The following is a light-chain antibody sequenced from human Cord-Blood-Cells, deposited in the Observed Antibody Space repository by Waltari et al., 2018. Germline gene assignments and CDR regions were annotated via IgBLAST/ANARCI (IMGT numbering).Light chain of an antibody. J-gene: IGKJ1*01. V-gene: IGKV3-15*01. CDR3: QQYNNWPRT. CDR2: GAS. CDR1: QRVSSN. Sequence: EIVMTQSPATLSVSPGERATLSCRARQRVSSNLAGDQQKPGQAPRRLIYGASTRATGIPARFSGSGSGTEFTLTISSLQSEDFAVYYCQQYNNWPRTFGQGTKVEIK.